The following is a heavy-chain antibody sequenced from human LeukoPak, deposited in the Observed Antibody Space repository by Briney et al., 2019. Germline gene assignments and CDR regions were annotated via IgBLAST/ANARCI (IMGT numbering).Heavy chain of an antibody. V-gene: IGHV3-33*01. J-gene: IGHJ4*02. D-gene: IGHD4-11*01. CDR1: GFTFSHYA. CDR2: IWSDGSNK. CDR3: ARDAQRGFDYSNSLQY. Sequence: GGSLRLSCAASGFTFSHYAFHGVRQAPGKGLEGLAVIWSDGSNKFYGDDVKGRFTIDRDDSQKTVYLQMNSLRVEDTATYYCARDAQRGFDYSNSLQYWGQGSLVTVSS.